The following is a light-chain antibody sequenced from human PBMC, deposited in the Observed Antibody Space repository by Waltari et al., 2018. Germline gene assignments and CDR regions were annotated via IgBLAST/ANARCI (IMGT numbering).Light chain of an antibody. CDR3: QSYDSSLSAYV. Sequence: QSVLTQSPSVSGAPGQRVTISCTGSSPNTGAGSDVHWYQQLPGTAPKVLIYGNSNRPSGVPDRFSGSKSGTSASLTITGLQAEDEADYYCQSYDSSLSAYVFGTGTKVSVL. J-gene: IGLJ1*01. CDR1: SPNTGAGSD. V-gene: IGLV1-40*01. CDR2: GNS.